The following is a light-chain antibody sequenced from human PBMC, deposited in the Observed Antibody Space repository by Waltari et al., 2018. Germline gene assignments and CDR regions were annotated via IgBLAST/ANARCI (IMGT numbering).Light chain of an antibody. CDR1: NIGTLG. CDR2: DDN. V-gene: IGLV3-21*02. Sequence: SYVLTQPPYVSVAPGQTPRVTCDGNNIGTLGVPGYQQKPGQAPVLVVYDDNDRPSGIPERFSGSNSGNTASLSIRRVEGGDEADYYCQVWDDTSDQPVFGGGTKLTVL. J-gene: IGLJ3*02. CDR3: QVWDDTSDQPV.